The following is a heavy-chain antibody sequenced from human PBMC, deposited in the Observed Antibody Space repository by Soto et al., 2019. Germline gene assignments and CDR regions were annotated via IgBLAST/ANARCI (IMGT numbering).Heavy chain of an antibody. J-gene: IGHJ4*02. Sequence: QVQLVESGGGVVQPGRSLRLSCAASGFTFSSYAMHWVPQAPGKGLEWVAVISYDGSNKYYADSVKGRFTISRDNSKNTLYLQMNSLRAEDTAVYYCARGEGSGWYFDYWGQGTLVTVSS. CDR1: GFTFSSYA. CDR2: ISYDGSNK. CDR3: ARGEGSGWYFDY. V-gene: IGHV3-30-3*01. D-gene: IGHD6-19*01.